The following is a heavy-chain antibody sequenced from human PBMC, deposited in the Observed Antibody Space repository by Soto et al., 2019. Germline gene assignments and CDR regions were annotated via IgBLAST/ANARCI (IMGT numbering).Heavy chain of an antibody. CDR2: ISSGSSDI. CDR1: GFTFSSDD. J-gene: IGHJ6*03. V-gene: IGHV3-21*01. CDR3: APFYGDDVHYYDYIDV. D-gene: IGHD4-17*01. Sequence: EVQLAESGGGLVKPGGSLRLSCAASGFTFSSDDMNWVRQAPGKGLEWVSSISSGSSDIYYADSVKGRFTLSRDNAKTSLYLQTNPLRADDTAVYYCAPFYGDDVHYYDYIDVLAKGSTVTVSS.